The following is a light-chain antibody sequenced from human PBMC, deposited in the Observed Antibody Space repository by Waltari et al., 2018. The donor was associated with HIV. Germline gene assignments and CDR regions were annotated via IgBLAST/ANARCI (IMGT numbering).Light chain of an antibody. CDR2: GGS. CDR3: QQYYNYPRT. J-gene: IGKJ1*01. Sequence: AIRLIPSPSSFSASTGGRVTITCRASQDISSYLAWYQQKPGKAPNLLIYGGSTLQTGVPSRFSGSGSGTDFTLTISCLQSEDFATYYCQQYYNYPRTFGQGTKVEIK. V-gene: IGKV1-8*01. CDR1: QDISSY.